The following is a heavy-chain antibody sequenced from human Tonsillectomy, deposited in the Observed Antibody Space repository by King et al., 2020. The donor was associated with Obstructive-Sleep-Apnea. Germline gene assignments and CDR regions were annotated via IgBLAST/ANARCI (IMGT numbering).Heavy chain of an antibody. D-gene: IGHD3-16*01. CDR3: AGTPPPVAVPDSSLWEHFFCYALDV. Sequence: VQLVESGAEVRKPGSSVTVSCKASGGTFSNYAITWVRQAPGQGLEWMGGIMPVANVVKLAQKFHDRVTITADRSTSTAYMELGSLTKEDTAVYYCAGTPPPVAVPDSSLWEHFFCYALDVWGQGTTVTVSS. CDR2: IMPVANVV. V-gene: IGHV1-69*17. CDR1: GGTFSNYA. J-gene: IGHJ6*02.